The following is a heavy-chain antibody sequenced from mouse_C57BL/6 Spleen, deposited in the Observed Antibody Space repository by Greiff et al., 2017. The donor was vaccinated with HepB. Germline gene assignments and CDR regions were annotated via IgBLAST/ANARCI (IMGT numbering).Heavy chain of an antibody. J-gene: IGHJ3*01. CDR2: IDPSDSYT. CDR3: ARPYDYDSAWFAY. V-gene: IGHV1-69*01. D-gene: IGHD2-4*01. Sequence: VQLQQPGAELVMPGASVKLSCKASGYTFTSYWMHWVKQSPGQGLEWIGEIDPSDSYTNYNQKFKGKSTLTVDKSSSAAYMQLSSLTSEDSAVYYCARPYDYDSAWFAYWGQGTLVTVSA. CDR1: GYTFTSYW.